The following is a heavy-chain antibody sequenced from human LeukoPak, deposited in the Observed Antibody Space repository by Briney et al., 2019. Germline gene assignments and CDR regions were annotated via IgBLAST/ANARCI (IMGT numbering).Heavy chain of an antibody. Sequence: SETLSLTCAVYGGSFSGYYWSWIRQPPGKGLEWIGEINHSGSTNYNPSLKSRVTISVDTSKNQFSLKLSSVTAADTAVYYCARQGGSSGWYSQYYYYMDVWGKGTTVTISS. CDR2: INHSGST. J-gene: IGHJ6*03. CDR3: ARQGGSSGWYSQYYYYMDV. CDR1: GGSFSGYY. D-gene: IGHD6-19*01. V-gene: IGHV4-34*01.